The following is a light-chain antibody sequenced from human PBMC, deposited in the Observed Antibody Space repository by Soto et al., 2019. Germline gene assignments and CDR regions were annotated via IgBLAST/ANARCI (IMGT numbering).Light chain of an antibody. J-gene: IGKJ4*01. CDR2: GAS. CDR3: QQYRSSLLT. Sequence: EIVLTQCPGTLSLSPGERATLSCRASQSVSSSYLAWYQQKPGQAPRLLIYGASSRATGIPDRFSGSGSGTDFTLTISRLEPEDFAVYYRQQYRSSLLTFGGGTKVDIK. V-gene: IGKV3-20*01. CDR1: QSVSSSY.